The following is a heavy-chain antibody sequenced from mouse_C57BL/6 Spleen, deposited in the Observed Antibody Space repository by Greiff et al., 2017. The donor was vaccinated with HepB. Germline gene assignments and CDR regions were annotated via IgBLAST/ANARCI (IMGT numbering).Heavy chain of an antibody. D-gene: IGHD1-1*01. J-gene: IGHJ2*01. CDR3: TREKYYGRSYFDY. V-gene: IGHV5-9-1*02. CDR2: ISSGGDYI. CDR1: GFTFSSYA. Sequence: EVKLMESGEGLVKPGGSLKLSCAASGFTFSSYAMSWVRQTPEKRLEWVAYISSGGDYIYYADTVKGRFTISRDNARNTLYLQMSSLKSEDTAMYYCTREKYYGRSYFDYWGQGTTLTVSS.